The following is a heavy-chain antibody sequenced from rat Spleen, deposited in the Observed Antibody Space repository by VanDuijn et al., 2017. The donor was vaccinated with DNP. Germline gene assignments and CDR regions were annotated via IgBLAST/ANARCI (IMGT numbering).Heavy chain of an antibody. D-gene: IGHD1-4*01. J-gene: IGHJ3*01. Sequence: EVQLVDSGGGLVQPGRSLKLSCAASGFTFSDFYMAWVRQAPKKGLEWVATISTSGSKIYYPDSVKGRFTISRDNTKSSLFLQMNSLTSEDTATYYCTRPYGYNNGGFAYWGQGTLVTVSS. CDR2: ISTSGSKI. V-gene: IGHV5-25*01. CDR1: GFTFSDFY. CDR3: TRPYGYNNGGFAY.